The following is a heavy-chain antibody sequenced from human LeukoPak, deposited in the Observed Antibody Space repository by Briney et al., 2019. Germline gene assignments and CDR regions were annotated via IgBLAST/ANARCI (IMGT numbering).Heavy chain of an antibody. Sequence: ASVKVSCKASGYIFTNNAMNWVRQAPGQGLEWMGWINTNTRNPTYAQGFTGRFVFSLDTSVSTAYLQISSLRAEDTALYYCARDKYQLPYEIDYWGQGTLVTVSS. V-gene: IGHV7-4-1*02. J-gene: IGHJ4*02. CDR2: INTNTRNP. CDR1: GYIFTNNA. CDR3: ARDKYQLPYEIDY. D-gene: IGHD2-2*01.